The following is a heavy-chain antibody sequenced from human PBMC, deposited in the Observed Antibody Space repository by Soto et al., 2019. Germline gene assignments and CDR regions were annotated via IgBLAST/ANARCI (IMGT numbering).Heavy chain of an antibody. Sequence: PGESLKISCKGSGYSFTSYWIGWVRQMPGKGLEWMGIIYPGDSDTRYSPSFQGQVTISADKSISTAYLQWSSLKASDTAMYYCARLGMDTAMALPLCYYYYMDVWGKGTTVTVSS. J-gene: IGHJ6*03. CDR3: ARLGMDTAMALPLCYYYYMDV. D-gene: IGHD5-18*01. V-gene: IGHV5-51*01. CDR1: GYSFTSYW. CDR2: IYPGDSDT.